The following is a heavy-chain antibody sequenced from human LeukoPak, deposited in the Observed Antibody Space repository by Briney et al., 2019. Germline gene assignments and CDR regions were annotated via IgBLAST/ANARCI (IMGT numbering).Heavy chain of an antibody. CDR3: ARLVVVPTALYYYYYGLDV. J-gene: IGHJ6*02. CDR2: INHSGST. V-gene: IGHV4-34*01. CDR1: GGSISSYY. D-gene: IGHD2-2*01. Sequence: PSETLSLICSVSGGSISSYYWNWIRQPPGKGLEWIGEINHSGSTNYNPSLKSRVTISVDTSKKQFSLNLSSVTAADTAVYYCARLVVVPTALYYYYYGLDVWGRGTTVTVSS.